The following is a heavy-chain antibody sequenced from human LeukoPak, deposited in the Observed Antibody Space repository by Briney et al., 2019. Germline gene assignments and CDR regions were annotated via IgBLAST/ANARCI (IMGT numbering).Heavy chain of an antibody. Sequence: ASVKVSCKASGYTFTSYGISWVRQAPGQGLEWMGWISAYNGNTNYAQKLQGRVTMTTDTSTSTAYMELRSLRSDDTAVYYCARDAHYDFWSGYYSLYNWFDPWGQGTLVTVSS. J-gene: IGHJ5*02. V-gene: IGHV1-18*01. CDR3: ARDAHYDFWSGYYSLYNWFDP. CDR1: GYTFTSYG. CDR2: ISAYNGNT. D-gene: IGHD3-3*01.